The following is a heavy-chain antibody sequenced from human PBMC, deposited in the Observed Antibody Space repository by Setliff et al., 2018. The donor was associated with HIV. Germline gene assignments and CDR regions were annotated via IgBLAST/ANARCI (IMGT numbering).Heavy chain of an antibody. CDR2: IYYTGST. V-gene: IGHV4-39*01. D-gene: IGHD1-26*01. J-gene: IGHJ6*03. CDR3: ARIVRWELVATSTFFYYYMDV. Sequence: SETLSLPCTVSGSSISSIRHHWAWIRQPPGKGLEYIGNIYYTGSTHHNPYLESRVATSVDTSKNQFSLKLSSVTAADTAVYYCARIVRWELVATSTFFYYYMDVGGKGTTVTVSS. CDR1: GSSISSIRHH.